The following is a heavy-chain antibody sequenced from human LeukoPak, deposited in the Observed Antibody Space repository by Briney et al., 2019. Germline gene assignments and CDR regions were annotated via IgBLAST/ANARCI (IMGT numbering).Heavy chain of an antibody. Sequence: SETLSLTCTVSGVSISSSNSYWGWIRQPPGKGLEWIGSIYYSGNTYYNASLKSQVSISIDTSKNQFSLKLRSVTAADTAVYYCARVLWSGWFDPWGQGTLVTVSS. D-gene: IGHD3-10*01. J-gene: IGHJ5*02. CDR2: IYYSGNT. V-gene: IGHV4-39*07. CDR3: ARVLWSGWFDP. CDR1: GVSISSSNSY.